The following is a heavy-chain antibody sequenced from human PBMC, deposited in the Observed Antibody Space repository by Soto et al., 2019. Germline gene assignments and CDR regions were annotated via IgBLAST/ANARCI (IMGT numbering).Heavy chain of an antibody. V-gene: IGHV4-4*07. CDR1: GGSLSYYY. D-gene: IGHD3-3*02. Sequence: SETLSLACTVSGGSLSYYYWSWIRQPAGKGLEWLGRRYNSGSTKYNPSLKSRVSMSVDTSKNQFSLNLTSVTAADTAFYYCAIDRIRRPNDSFDIRGEGT. CDR2: RYNSGST. CDR3: AIDRIRRPNDSFDI. J-gene: IGHJ3*02.